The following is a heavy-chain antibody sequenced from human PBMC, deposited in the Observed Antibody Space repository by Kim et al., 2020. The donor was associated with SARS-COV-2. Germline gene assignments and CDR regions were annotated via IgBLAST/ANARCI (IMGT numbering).Heavy chain of an antibody. CDR3: ARDHQSITMVRGGFIKAGMDV. CDR1: GFTFRSYG. Sequence: GGSLRLSCAASGFTFRSYGMHWVRQAPGKGLEGVAVIWYDGSNKYYADSVKGRFTISRDNSKNTLYLQMNSLRAEDTAVYYCARDHQSITMVRGGFIKAGMDVWGPGTTVTVSS. J-gene: IGHJ6*02. V-gene: IGHV3-33*01. D-gene: IGHD3-10*01. CDR2: IWYDGSNK.